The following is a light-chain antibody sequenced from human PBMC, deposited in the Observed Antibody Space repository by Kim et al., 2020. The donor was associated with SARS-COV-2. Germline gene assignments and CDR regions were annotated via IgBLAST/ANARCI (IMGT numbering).Light chain of an antibody. Sequence: DIQMTQSPSSLSASIGDRVTITCRASQSISTYLNWYQQKPGKAPNLLIYATSSSQSGIPSRFSGSGSGTDFTLTISSLRPEDFATYYYQQSSSTSYTFGQGTKLAI. CDR2: ATS. CDR1: QSISTY. V-gene: IGKV1-39*01. J-gene: IGKJ2*01. CDR3: QQSSSTSYT.